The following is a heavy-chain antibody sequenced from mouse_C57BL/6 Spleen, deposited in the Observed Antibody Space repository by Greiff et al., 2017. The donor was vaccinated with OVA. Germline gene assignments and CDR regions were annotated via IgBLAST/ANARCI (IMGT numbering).Heavy chain of an antibody. Sequence: QVQLQQPGAELVKPGASVKLSCKASGYTFTSYWMHWVKQRPGRGLEWIGRIDPNSGGTKYNEKFKSKATLTVDKPSSTAYMQLSSLTSEDSAVYYCARCEGIYYDYDGVYFDYWGQGTTLTVSS. CDR1: GYTFTSYW. J-gene: IGHJ2*01. V-gene: IGHV1-72*01. CDR3: ARCEGIYYDYDGVYFDY. D-gene: IGHD2-4*01. CDR2: IDPNSGGT.